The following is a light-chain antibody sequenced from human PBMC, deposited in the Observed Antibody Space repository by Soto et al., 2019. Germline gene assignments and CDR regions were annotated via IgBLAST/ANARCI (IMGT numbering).Light chain of an antibody. CDR3: MQALKTALTWS. CDR1: QSLLHSNGYVY. J-gene: IGKJ1*01. V-gene: IGKV2-28*01. Sequence: DIVLTQSPLSLAFTPGEPASIYCRSSQSLLHSNGYVYLDWHLQKPGQSPQLLIYLGSSLASGVADRFSGRGSDTDFTLKVSRVAAEYVSVDSCMQALKTALTWSVDQRTKVEIQ. CDR2: LGS.